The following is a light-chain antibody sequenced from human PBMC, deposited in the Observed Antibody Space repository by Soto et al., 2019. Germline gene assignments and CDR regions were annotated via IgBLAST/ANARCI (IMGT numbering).Light chain of an antibody. J-gene: IGKJ2*01. CDR1: QSVSSSY. CDR2: YSS. CDR3: QLYGSSPANT. V-gene: IGKV3-20*01. Sequence: EIVLTQSPGTLSLSPGERATLSCRASQSVSSSYLAWYQQKHGQAPRLLIYYSSSRVPGFPDRFSGSGSGTDFTLTISRLEPEDFSVYYCQLYGSSPANTFGQGTKLEIK.